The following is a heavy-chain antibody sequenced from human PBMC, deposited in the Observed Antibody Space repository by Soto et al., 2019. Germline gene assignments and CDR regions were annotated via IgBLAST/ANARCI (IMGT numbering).Heavy chain of an antibody. CDR2: IIPIFGKA. CDR1: GGTFSRHA. Sequence: QVQLVQSGAAVRKPGSSVKVSCKASGGTFSRHAISWVRQDPGQGLEWMGGIIPIFGKANHAQKFQGRVTIIADESTSTVYMELSSLRSEDTAMYYCARGWRYDSNDYYYEYWGQGTLVIVSS. V-gene: IGHV1-69*01. CDR3: ARGWRYDSNDYYYEY. J-gene: IGHJ4*02. D-gene: IGHD3-22*01.